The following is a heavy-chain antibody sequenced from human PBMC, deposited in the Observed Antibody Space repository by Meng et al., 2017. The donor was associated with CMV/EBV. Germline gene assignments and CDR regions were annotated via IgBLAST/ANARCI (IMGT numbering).Heavy chain of an antibody. CDR2: IKSKTDGGTT. CDR1: GFTFSSYW. J-gene: IGHJ4*02. D-gene: IGHD1-26*01. Sequence: GGSLRLSCAASGFTFSSYWMSWVRQAPGKGLEWVGRIKSKTDGGTTDYAAPVKGRFTISRDDSKNTLYLQMNSLKTEDTAVYYCTTDSIVGATVFDYWGQGTLVTVSS. V-gene: IGHV3-15*01. CDR3: TTDSIVGATVFDY.